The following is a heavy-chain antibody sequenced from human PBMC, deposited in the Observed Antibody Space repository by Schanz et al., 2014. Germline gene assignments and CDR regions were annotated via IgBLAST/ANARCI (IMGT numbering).Heavy chain of an antibody. Sequence: QVQLVQSGAEVKKPGSSVKVSCKASAYTFTGYYLHWVRQAPGQGLGWMGRIYPNSGGTDSAQKFQGRVTMTRDTSISTAYMELSSLTSEDTAVYYCARGLVRHFDNWGQGTLVTVSS. D-gene: IGHD6-19*01. CDR3: ARGLVRHFDN. CDR2: IYPNSGGT. V-gene: IGHV1-2*06. J-gene: IGHJ4*02. CDR1: AYTFTGYY.